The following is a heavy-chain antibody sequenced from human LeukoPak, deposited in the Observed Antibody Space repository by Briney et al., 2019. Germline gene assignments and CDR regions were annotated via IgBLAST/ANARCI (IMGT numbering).Heavy chain of an antibody. D-gene: IGHD3-22*01. CDR2: IYYSGST. CDR3: ARGPSYYYDSSGYWHSTPGAFDI. J-gene: IGHJ3*02. Sequence: SETLSLTCTVSGGSISSYYWGWIRQPPGKGLEWIGSIYYSGSTYYNPSLKSRVTISVDTSKNQFSLKLSSVTAADTAVYYCARGPSYYYDSSGYWHSTPGAFDIWGQGTMVTVSS. V-gene: IGHV4-39*07. CDR1: GGSISSYY.